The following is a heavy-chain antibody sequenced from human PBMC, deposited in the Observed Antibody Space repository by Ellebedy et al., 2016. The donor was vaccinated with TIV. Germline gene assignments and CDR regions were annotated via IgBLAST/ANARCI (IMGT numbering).Heavy chain of an antibody. CDR3: AREEIAVAGRGEYYFDS. V-gene: IGHV3-7*03. Sequence: GGSLRLXXAASEFTFSGYWMSWVRQAPGKGLEWVANIKQDGSEKYYVDSVKGRFTISRDNAKNSLYLQMNSLRAEDTAVYYCAREEIAVAGRGEYYFDSWGQGTLVTVSS. J-gene: IGHJ4*02. CDR1: EFTFSGYW. D-gene: IGHD6-19*01. CDR2: IKQDGSEK.